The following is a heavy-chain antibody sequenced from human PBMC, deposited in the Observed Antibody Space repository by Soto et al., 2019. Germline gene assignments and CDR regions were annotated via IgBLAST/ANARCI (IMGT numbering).Heavy chain of an antibody. Sequence: QVQLVQSGAEVKRPGSSVKVSCKTSGGTFSSFAFNWVRQAPGQGLEWMGGIVTIFETTNYAQKFQRRVTSTADESTNTSYRELSKLRSEDTAMYYSATVKWSDQYYGMDVWCQGTTVTVS. CDR2: IVTIFETT. D-gene: IGHD2-8*01. CDR3: ATVKWSDQYYGMDV. J-gene: IGHJ6*02. CDR1: GGTFSSFA. V-gene: IGHV1-69*01.